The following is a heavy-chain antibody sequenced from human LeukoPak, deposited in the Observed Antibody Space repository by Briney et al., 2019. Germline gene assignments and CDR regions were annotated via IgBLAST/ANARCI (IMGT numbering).Heavy chain of an antibody. V-gene: IGHV3-7*01. D-gene: IGHD3-3*01. CDR2: IKQDGSEK. Sequence: GGSLRLSCAASGFTFSSYWMSWVRQAPGKGLEWVANIKQDGSEKYYVDSVKGRFTISRDNAKNSLYLQMNGLRAEDTAVYYCARMDYDFWSGYYIDAYWGQGTLVTVSS. J-gene: IGHJ4*02. CDR3: ARMDYDFWSGYYIDAY. CDR1: GFTFSSYW.